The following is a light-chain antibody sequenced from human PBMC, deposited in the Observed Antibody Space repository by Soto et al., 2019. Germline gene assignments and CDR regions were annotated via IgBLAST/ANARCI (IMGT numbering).Light chain of an antibody. CDR3: CSYAGSSFYV. V-gene: IGLV2-23*02. CDR1: SSDVGSYNL. CDR2: EVS. Sequence: QSVLTQPASVSGSPGQSITISCTGTSSDVGSYNLVSWYQQHPVKAPKLMIYEVSKRPSGVSNRISGSKSGNTASLTISGLQAEDEADYYCCSYAGSSFYVFGTGTKGTV. J-gene: IGLJ1*01.